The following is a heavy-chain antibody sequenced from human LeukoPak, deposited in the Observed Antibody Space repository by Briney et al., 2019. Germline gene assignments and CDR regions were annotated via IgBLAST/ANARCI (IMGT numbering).Heavy chain of an antibody. D-gene: IGHD4-11*01. CDR3: ARGLVPGFLDY. Sequence: PGGSLRLSCAASGITFSSSWMYWVRQAPGQGLVWVSRINSDESITTYADSVKGRFTISRDNAKNTLYLQMNSLRAEDTAVYYCARGLVPGFLDYWGQGTPVTVSS. CDR2: INSDESIT. V-gene: IGHV3-74*01. J-gene: IGHJ4*02. CDR1: GITFSSSW.